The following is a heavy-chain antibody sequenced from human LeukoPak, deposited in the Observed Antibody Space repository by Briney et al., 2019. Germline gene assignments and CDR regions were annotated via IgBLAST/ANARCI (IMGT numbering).Heavy chain of an antibody. D-gene: IGHD1-26*01. J-gene: IGHJ6*03. V-gene: IGHV3-30*02. CDR3: ARAYSERYGLGYYYMDV. Sequence: GGSLRLSCAASGFTFSSYGMHWVRQAPGKGLELVAFIRSDGSNKYYADSVKGRFTISRDNAKKSVYLQMNSLRAEDTAVYYCARAYSERYGLGYYYMDVWGKGTTVTISS. CDR1: GFTFSSYG. CDR2: IRSDGSNK.